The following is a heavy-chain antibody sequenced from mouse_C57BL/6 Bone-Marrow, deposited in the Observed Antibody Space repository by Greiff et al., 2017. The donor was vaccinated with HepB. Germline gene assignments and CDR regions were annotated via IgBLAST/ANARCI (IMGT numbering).Heavy chain of an antibody. V-gene: IGHV1-42*01. CDR1: GYSFTGYY. J-gene: IGHJ1*03. D-gene: IGHD1-1*01. CDR3: ARWRDYYYGSSYWYFDV. Sequence: VQLQQSGPELVKPGASVKISCKASGYSFTGYYMNWVKQSPEKSLEWIGEINPSTGGTTYNQKFKAKATLTVDKSSSTAYMQLKSLTSEDSAVYFCARWRDYYYGSSYWYFDVWGTGTTV. CDR2: INPSTGGT.